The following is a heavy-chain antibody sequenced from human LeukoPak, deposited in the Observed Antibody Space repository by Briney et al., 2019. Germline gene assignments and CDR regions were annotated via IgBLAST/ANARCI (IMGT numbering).Heavy chain of an antibody. CDR2: ISGSGGST. D-gene: IGHD5-18*01. Sequence: AGGSLRLSCAASGFTFSSYGMSWVRQAPGKGLEWVSAISGSGGSTYYADSVKGRFTISRDNSKNTLYLQMNSLRAEDTAVYYCARQTGYSYGYGHKNAWDYWGQGTLVTVSS. V-gene: IGHV3-23*01. CDR3: ARQTGYSYGYGHKNAWDY. CDR1: GFTFSSYG. J-gene: IGHJ4*02.